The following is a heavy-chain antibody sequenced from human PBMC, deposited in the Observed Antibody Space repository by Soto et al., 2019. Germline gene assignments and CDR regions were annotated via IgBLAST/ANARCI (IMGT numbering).Heavy chain of an antibody. Sequence: QVQLQESGPGLVKPSETLSLTCTVSGDYISSHYWSWIRQPPGKGLEWIGYVYHSGKTDSNPTLNSPVTISMDTSKNESSLSLSSVNAADAAVYYCARPKGIAPALWYFDLWGRGTLVTVSS. CDR3: ARPKGIAPALWYFDL. J-gene: IGHJ2*01. CDR2: VYHSGKT. D-gene: IGHD6-13*01. V-gene: IGHV4-59*08. CDR1: GDYISSHY.